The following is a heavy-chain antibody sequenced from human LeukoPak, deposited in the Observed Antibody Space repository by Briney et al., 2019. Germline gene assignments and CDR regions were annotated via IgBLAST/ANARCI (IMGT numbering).Heavy chain of an antibody. CDR3: AARRPHYGDYVY. J-gene: IGHJ4*02. CDR2: IDGGGGDP. CDR1: GFTFSDYA. Sequence: PEGSLRLSCEASGFTFSDYAMSWVRQAPGKGLEWVSSIDGGGGDPWYANSAKGRFTVSRDNSGNTLYLQMTALRAEDTAVYYCAARRPHYGDYVYWGLGTLVTVSS. D-gene: IGHD4-17*01. V-gene: IGHV3-23*01.